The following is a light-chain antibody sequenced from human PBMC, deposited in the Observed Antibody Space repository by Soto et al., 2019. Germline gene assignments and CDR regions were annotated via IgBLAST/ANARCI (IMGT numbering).Light chain of an antibody. V-gene: IGKV3-11*01. CDR2: DAF. CDR1: QSVSNY. Sequence: DIVLTQSPSTLSLSPGEIATLSCRASQSVSNYLAWYQQKPGQAPRLLIYDAFNRATGIPPRFSGSGSGTDFTLTISRLEPEDFAVYYCQHRYNWPPLTFGGGTTVAI. CDR3: QHRYNWPPLT. J-gene: IGKJ4*01.